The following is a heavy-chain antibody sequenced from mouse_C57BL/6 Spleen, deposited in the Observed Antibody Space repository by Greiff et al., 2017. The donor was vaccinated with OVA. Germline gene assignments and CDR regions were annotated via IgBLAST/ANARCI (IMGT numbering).Heavy chain of an antibody. D-gene: IGHD2-4*01. Sequence: EVKLVESGPELVKPGASVKIPCKASGYTFTDYNMDWVKQSHGKSLEWIGDINPNNGGTIYNQKFKGKATLTVDKSSSTAYMELRSLTSEDTAVYYCARSGYDYYFDYWGQGTTLTVSS. CDR3: ARSGYDYYFDY. CDR1: GYTFTDYN. V-gene: IGHV1-18*01. J-gene: IGHJ2*01. CDR2: INPNNGGT.